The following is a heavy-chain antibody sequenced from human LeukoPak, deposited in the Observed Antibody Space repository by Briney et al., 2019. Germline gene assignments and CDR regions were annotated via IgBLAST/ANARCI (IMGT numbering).Heavy chain of an antibody. CDR1: GFTFSSYA. J-gene: IGHJ4*02. CDR3: TTHVRYDFWSGYYLYFDY. Sequence: GGSLRLSCAASGFTFSSYAMHWVRQAPGKGLEWVAVISYDGSNKYYADSVKGRFTISRDNSKNTLYLQMSSLKTEDTAVYYCTTHVRYDFWSGYYLYFDYWGQGTLVTVSS. V-gene: IGHV3-30-3*01. D-gene: IGHD3-3*01. CDR2: ISYDGSNK.